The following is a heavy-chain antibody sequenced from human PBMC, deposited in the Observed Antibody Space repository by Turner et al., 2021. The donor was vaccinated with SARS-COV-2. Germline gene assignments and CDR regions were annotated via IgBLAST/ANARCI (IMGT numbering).Heavy chain of an antibody. CDR2: IDSGTST. Sequence: EVPLGESGGGLILPGGSLRLSCAASGFTVSSNYISCVRQATVKGLEFVSVIDSGTSTYYADSVKSPFTISRDNSKNTLFLRMNCLRAEDTSLYYCARDYGDYYFDYWGQGTLVTVSS. V-gene: IGHV3-53*01. J-gene: IGHJ4*02. D-gene: IGHD4-17*01. CDR3: ARDYGDYYFDY. CDR1: GFTVSSNY.